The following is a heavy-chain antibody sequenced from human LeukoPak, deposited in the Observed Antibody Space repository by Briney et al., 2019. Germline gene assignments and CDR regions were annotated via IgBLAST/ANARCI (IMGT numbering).Heavy chain of an antibody. V-gene: IGHV3-21*01. CDR3: APFSAVTHYYFDY. J-gene: IGHJ4*02. D-gene: IGHD6-13*01. CDR2: ISPDSGYI. Sequence: PGGSLRLSCAASGFTFSNAWMSWVRQAPGKGLEWVSSISPDSGYIYYADSVKGRFTISRDNAENSLFLQMNSLGAEDTAVYYCAPFSAVTHYYFDYWGQGTLVTVSS. CDR1: GFTFSNAW.